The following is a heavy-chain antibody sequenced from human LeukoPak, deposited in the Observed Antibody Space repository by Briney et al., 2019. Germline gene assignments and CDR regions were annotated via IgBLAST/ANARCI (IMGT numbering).Heavy chain of an antibody. J-gene: IGHJ4*02. CDR2: INQDGSKT. Sequence: GGSLRLSCAASGFTFSNYYMTWVRQAPGEGLEWVANINQDGSKTSYVDSMKGRFTISRDNAKNTVFLQMNSLRAEDTAVYYCARSYYDNSGSFGFWGQGTLVTVSP. D-gene: IGHD3-22*01. CDR1: GFTFSNYY. V-gene: IGHV3-7*01. CDR3: ARSYYDNSGSFGF.